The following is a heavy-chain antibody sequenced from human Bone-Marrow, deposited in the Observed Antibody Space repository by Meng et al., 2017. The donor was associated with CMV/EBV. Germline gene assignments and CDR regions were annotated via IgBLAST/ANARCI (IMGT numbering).Heavy chain of an antibody. V-gene: IGHV3-48*04. J-gene: IGHJ4*02. Sequence: GESLKISCAASGFTFSSYSMNWVRQAPGKGLEWVSYISSSSSTIYYADSVKGRFTISRDNAKNSLYLQMNSLRAEDTALYYCTRGYSAYSGSYYFDYWGQGTLVTVSS. CDR2: ISSSSSTI. D-gene: IGHD1-26*01. CDR1: GFTFSSYS. CDR3: TRGYSAYSGSYYFDY.